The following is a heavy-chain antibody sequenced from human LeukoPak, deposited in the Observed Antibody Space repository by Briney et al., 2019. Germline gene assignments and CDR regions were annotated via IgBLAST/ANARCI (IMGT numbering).Heavy chain of an antibody. J-gene: IGHJ6*03. D-gene: IGHD2-15*01. V-gene: IGHV3-23*01. CDR1: GFTFSSYG. CDR3: ARGSSCSGGSCYYDYYYMDV. Sequence: GGSLRLSCAASGFTFSSYGMNWVRQAPGKGLEWVSAISGSGGSTYYADSVKGRFTISRDNAKNSLYLQMNSLRAEDTAVYYCARGSSCSGGSCYYDYYYMDVWGKGTTVTVSS. CDR2: ISGSGGST.